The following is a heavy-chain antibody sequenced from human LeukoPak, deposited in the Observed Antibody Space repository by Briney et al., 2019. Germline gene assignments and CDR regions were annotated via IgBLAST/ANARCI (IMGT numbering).Heavy chain of an antibody. Sequence: GGSLRLSCAASGFTFSSYEMNWVRQAPGKGLEWVSYISSSGSLIHYADSVKGRFTFSRDNAKNSLYLQMNSLRGEDTAVYYCAREGGWNDLDYWGQGTLATVSS. D-gene: IGHD1-1*01. CDR1: GFTFSSYE. J-gene: IGHJ4*02. V-gene: IGHV3-48*03. CDR2: ISSSGSLI. CDR3: AREGGWNDLDY.